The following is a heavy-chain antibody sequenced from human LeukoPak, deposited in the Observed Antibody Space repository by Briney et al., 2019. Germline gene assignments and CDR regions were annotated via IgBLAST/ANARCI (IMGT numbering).Heavy chain of an antibody. D-gene: IGHD1-26*01. J-gene: IGHJ6*03. CDR2: INHSGST. CDR1: GGSFSGYY. Sequence: PSETLSLTCAVHGGSFSGYYWSWIRQPPGKGLEWIGEINHSGSTNYNPSLKSRVTISVDTSKNQFSLKLNSVTAADTAVYYCAREGRYHYYYYYMDVWGKGTTVTVSS. V-gene: IGHV4-34*01. CDR3: AREGRYHYYYYYMDV.